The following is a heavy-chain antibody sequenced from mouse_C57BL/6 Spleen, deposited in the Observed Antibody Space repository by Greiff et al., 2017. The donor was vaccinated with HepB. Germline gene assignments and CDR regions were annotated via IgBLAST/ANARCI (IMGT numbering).Heavy chain of an antibody. J-gene: IGHJ2*02. Sequence: VQLQQPGAELVKPGASVKMSCKASGYTFTSYWITWVKQRPGQGLEWIGDIYPGSGSTNYNEKFKSKATLTVDTSSSTAYMQLSSLTSEDSAVYYCAVYYGYDEGDYFDYWGQGTSLTVSS. D-gene: IGHD2-2*01. CDR2: IYPGSGST. V-gene: IGHV1-55*01. CDR1: GYTFTSYW. CDR3: AVYYGYDEGDYFDY.